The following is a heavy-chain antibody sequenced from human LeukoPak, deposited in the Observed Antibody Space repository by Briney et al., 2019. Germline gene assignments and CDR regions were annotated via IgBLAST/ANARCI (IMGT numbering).Heavy chain of an antibody. CDR1: GFTFSSYA. V-gene: IGHV3-53*01. D-gene: IGHD2-2*01. CDR3: AKDALYIVVVPAAPRGDYYYYMDV. CDR2: IYSDGST. J-gene: IGHJ6*03. Sequence: GSLRLSCAASGFTFSSYAMHWVRQAPGKKLEWVSDIYSDGSTFYADSVKGRFTISRDNSKNTLYLQMNSLRAEDTAVYYCAKDALYIVVVPAAPRGDYYYYMDVWGKGTTVTVSS.